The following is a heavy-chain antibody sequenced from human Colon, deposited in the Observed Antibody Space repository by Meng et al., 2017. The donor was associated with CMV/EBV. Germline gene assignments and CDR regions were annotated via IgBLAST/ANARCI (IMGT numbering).Heavy chain of an antibody. J-gene: IGHJ4*02. CDR2: TNQDGSES. CDR3: ARDSPHEQQLLRGIDY. D-gene: IGHD6-13*01. V-gene: IGHV3-7*01. Sequence: GESLKISCVVSGHTFTTYWMTWVRQAPGKGLEWVANTNQDGSESYYGDSVKGRFTISRDNAKNSLYLQMSSLRAEDTALYYCARDSPHEQQLLRGIDYWGQGTLVTVSS. CDR1: GHTFTTYW.